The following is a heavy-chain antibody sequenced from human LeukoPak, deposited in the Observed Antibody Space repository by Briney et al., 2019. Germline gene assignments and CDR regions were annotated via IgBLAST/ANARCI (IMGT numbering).Heavy chain of an antibody. CDR1: GFTFSTYT. V-gene: IGHV3-30*04. J-gene: IGHJ4*02. CDR2: ISYDGGNK. Sequence: GSLRLSCAASGFTFSTYTMHWVRQVPGKGLERVALISYDGGNKDYVDSVKGRFTISRDNSKNTLYVQMNGLRADDTAVYYCARGLPKALSWYSHFDYWGQGTLVTVSS. D-gene: IGHD6-13*01. CDR3: ARGLPKALSWYSHFDY.